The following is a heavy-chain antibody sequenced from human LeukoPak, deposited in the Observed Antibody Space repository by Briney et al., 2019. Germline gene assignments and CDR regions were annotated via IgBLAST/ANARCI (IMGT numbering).Heavy chain of an antibody. Sequence: GGSLRLSCAASGFTFSIYWMSWVRQAPGKGLEWVANIKQDGSEKYHVDSVKGRFTISRDNAKNSLYLQMNSLRAEDTAVYYFAREGRYCSSTSCSGHNWLDPWGQGTLVIVSS. V-gene: IGHV3-7*01. CDR1: GFTFSIYW. D-gene: IGHD2-2*01. CDR3: AREGRYCSSTSCSGHNWLDP. CDR2: IKQDGSEK. J-gene: IGHJ5*02.